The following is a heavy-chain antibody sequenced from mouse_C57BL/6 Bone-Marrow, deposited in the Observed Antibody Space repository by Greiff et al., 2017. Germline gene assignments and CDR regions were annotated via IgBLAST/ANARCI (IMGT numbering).Heavy chain of an antibody. CDR1: GYTFTDYE. D-gene: IGHD3-2*02. J-gene: IGHJ3*01. CDR2: IDPETGGT. Sequence: VQLQQSGAELVRPGASVTLSCKASGYTFTDYEMHWVKQTPVHGLEWIGAIDPETGGTAYNQKFKGKARLAADKSSSTAYMELRSLTSEDSAVYYCTRGGATQARCAYWGQGTLVTVSA. V-gene: IGHV1-15*01. CDR3: TRGGATQARCAY.